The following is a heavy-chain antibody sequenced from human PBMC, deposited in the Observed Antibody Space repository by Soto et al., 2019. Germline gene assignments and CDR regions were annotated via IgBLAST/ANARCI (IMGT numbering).Heavy chain of an antibody. Sequence: QVQLVQSGAEVKKPGASVKVSCKASGYTFTSYAMHWVRQAPGQRLEWMGWINAGNGNTKYSQKFQGRVTITRDTSASTAYMELRSLRSEDTAVYYCARLHPAGYYSYGMDVWGHGTTVTVSS. CDR3: ARLHPAGYYSYGMDV. CDR2: INAGNGNT. V-gene: IGHV1-3*01. D-gene: IGHD2-2*01. J-gene: IGHJ6*02. CDR1: GYTFTSYA.